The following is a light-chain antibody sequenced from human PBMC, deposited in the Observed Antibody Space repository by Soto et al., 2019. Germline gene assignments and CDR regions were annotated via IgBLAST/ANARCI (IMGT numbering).Light chain of an antibody. Sequence: DIVMTQSPLSLPVTPGEPASISCRSSQSLLHSSGYMYLDWYLQKPGQSPQLLIYLGSNRASVVRDRFRGSGSGTDLTLKISRVEAEDVGLYNCMQALQTPQFGQGTKLEIK. CDR1: QSLLHSSGYMY. CDR3: MQALQTPQ. J-gene: IGKJ2*01. CDR2: LGS. V-gene: IGKV2-28*01.